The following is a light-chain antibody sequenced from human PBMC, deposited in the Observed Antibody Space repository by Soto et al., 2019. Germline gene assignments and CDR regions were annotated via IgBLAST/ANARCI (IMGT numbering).Light chain of an antibody. V-gene: IGLV1-44*01. CDR3: AAWDDSLNGVV. J-gene: IGLJ2*01. CDR1: SSNIGTNT. Sequence: QAVVTQPPSASGTPGQRVTISCSGSSSNIGTNTINWYQQLPGTAPKPLIYTNNQRPSGVPDRFSGSKSGTSASLAISGLQSEDEADYSCAAWDDSLNGVVFGGGTKLTVL. CDR2: TNN.